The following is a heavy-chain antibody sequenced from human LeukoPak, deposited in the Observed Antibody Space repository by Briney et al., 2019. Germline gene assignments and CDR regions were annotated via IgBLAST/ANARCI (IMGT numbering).Heavy chain of an antibody. J-gene: IGHJ4*02. CDR3: ARDGNDYYESSGYPDYFDY. CDR1: GFSLVRNY. D-gene: IGHD3-22*01. V-gene: IGHV3-53*01. CDR2: IYSGGST. Sequence: PGGSLRISCAASGFSLVRNYMNWVRPASGKGLEWVSVIYSGGSTYYADSVKGRFTISRDKSKNTLYLQMNRLRAEDTAVYYCARDGNDYYESSGYPDYFDYWGQGTLGTVSS.